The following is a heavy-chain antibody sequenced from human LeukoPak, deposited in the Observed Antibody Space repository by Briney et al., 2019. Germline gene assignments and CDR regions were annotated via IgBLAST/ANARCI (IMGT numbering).Heavy chain of an antibody. Sequence: PGRSLRLSCAASGFTFSSYAMHWVRQAPGKGLEWVAVISYDGSNKYYADSVKGRFTISRDNSKNTLYLQMNSLRAKDTAVYYCAGDRATSYFDYWGQGALVTISS. CDR2: ISYDGSNK. J-gene: IGHJ4*02. V-gene: IGHV3-30-3*01. CDR3: AGDRATSYFDY. CDR1: GFTFSSYA. D-gene: IGHD1-26*01.